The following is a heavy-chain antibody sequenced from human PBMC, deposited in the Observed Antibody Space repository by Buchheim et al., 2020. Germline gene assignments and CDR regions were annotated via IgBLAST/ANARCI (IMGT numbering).Heavy chain of an antibody. J-gene: IGHJ6*02. D-gene: IGHD3-10*01. Sequence: QLQLQESGPGLVKPSETLSLTCTVSGGSISDTNYYWDWVRQPPGKGLEWIASIYYTGSTYRNPSLKNRVTISIDKAKNQFSLKLTSVTAADTAVYYCTRGGGLGYYYASDYYHYGIDIWGQGTT. CDR3: TRGGGLGYYYASDYYHYGIDI. CDR2: IYYTGST. CDR1: GGSISDTNYY. V-gene: IGHV4-39*07.